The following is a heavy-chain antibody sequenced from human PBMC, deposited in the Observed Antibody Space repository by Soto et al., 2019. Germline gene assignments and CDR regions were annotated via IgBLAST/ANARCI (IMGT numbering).Heavy chain of an antibody. D-gene: IGHD3-22*01. V-gene: IGHV1-69*12. Sequence: QVQLVQSGAEVKKPGSSVKVSCKASGGTFSSYAISWVRQAPGQGLEWMGEFIPKCGTANYGQKFQGRVTITANESTSKRYMELSSLRSEYTAVYYCARDWGPSSGYYPYWFDSWGQGTLVTVSS. J-gene: IGHJ5*01. CDR2: FIPKCGTA. CDR3: ARDWGPSSGYYPYWFDS. CDR1: GGTFSSYA.